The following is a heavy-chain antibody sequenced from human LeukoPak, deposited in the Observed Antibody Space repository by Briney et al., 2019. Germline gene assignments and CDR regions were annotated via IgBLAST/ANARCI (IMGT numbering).Heavy chain of an antibody. CDR3: ARDLYEVTEPLVDY. CDR2: ISTSSDSI. D-gene: IGHD2-21*02. Sequence: GGSLRLSCAASGFTFSSYGMNWVRQAPGKGLEWVSYISTSSDSIYYADSVNGRFTISRDNAKNSLFLQMSSLRAEDTAVYYCARDLYEVTEPLVDYWGQGTLVTVSS. V-gene: IGHV3-48*04. J-gene: IGHJ4*02. CDR1: GFTFSSYG.